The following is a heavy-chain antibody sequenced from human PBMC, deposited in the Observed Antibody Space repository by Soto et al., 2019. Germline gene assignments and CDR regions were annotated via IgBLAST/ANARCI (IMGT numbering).Heavy chain of an antibody. D-gene: IGHD3-3*01. CDR3: ARHGSITIFGVVTPSPNWFDP. CDR2: INPNSGGT. V-gene: IGHV1-2*04. Sequence: ASVKVSCKASGYTFTGYYMHWVRQAPGQGLEWMGWINPNSGGTNYAQKFQGWVTMTRDTSISTAYMELSRLRSDDTAVYYCARHGSITIFGVVTPSPNWFDPWGQGTLVTVSS. CDR1: GYTFTGYY. J-gene: IGHJ5*02.